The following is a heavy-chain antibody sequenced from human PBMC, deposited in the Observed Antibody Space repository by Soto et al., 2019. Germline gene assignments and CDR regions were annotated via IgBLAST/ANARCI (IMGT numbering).Heavy chain of an antibody. V-gene: IGHV1-69*14. CDR3: VRVVAIPGYPDN. D-gene: IGHD5-12*01. Sequence: QVQLVQSGAEVRQPASSVKVSCKTSGATFSGYAITWVRQAPGQGLEWMGGIVPTVDTSTYAQKFQGRVTITADKFTNTVYMELSSLRSDDTAVYYCVRVVAIPGYPDNWGQGTLVTVSS. CDR2: IVPTVDTS. CDR1: GATFSGYA. J-gene: IGHJ4*02.